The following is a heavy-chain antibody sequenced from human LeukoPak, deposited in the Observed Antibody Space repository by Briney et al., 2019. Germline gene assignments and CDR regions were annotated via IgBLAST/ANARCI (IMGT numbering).Heavy chain of an antibody. V-gene: IGHV1-2*02. CDR3: VRDGYYQDLGKYYIPFDY. Sequence: ASVKVSCKASGYTFTGYYVHWVRQAPGQGLEWMGWINPNSGGTNFAQKFQGRVTMTRDTSMSTAYMELRSLRSDDTAVYYCVRDGYYQDLGKYYIPFDYWGQGTLVTVSS. CDR1: GYTFTGYY. CDR2: INPNSGGT. D-gene: IGHD3-10*01. J-gene: IGHJ4*02.